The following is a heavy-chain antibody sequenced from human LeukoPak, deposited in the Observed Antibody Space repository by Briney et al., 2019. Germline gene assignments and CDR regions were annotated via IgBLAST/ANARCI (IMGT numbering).Heavy chain of an antibody. D-gene: IGHD2-15*01. CDR3: ATAPVVVQTNSYYFDY. CDR2: ISWNSGSI. V-gene: IGHV3-9*01. J-gene: IGHJ4*02. Sequence: GGSLRLSCAASGFTFSSYAMHWVRQAPGKGLEWVSGISWNSGSIGYADSVKGRFTISRDNAKNSLYLQMNSLRAEDTALYYCATAPVVVQTNSYYFDYWGQGTLVTVSS. CDR1: GFTFSSYA.